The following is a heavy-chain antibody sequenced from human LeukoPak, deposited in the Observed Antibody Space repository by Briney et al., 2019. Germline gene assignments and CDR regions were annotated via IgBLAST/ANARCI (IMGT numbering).Heavy chain of an antibody. V-gene: IGHV3-23*01. CDR3: AEGKGGGYYAYY. Sequence: GGSLRLSCAASGFTFSSYGMHWVRQAPGKGLEWVSAVSGSGGSTYYADSVKGRFTISRDNSKNTLYLQMNSLRAEDTAVYYCAEGKGGGYYAYYWGQGTLVTVSS. D-gene: IGHD3-3*01. CDR1: GFTFSSYG. J-gene: IGHJ4*02. CDR2: VSGSGGST.